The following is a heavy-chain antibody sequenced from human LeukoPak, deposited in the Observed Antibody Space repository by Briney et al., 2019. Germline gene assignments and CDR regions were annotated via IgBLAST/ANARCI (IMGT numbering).Heavy chain of an antibody. CDR3: TRDREGYYYDSSGLGY. Sequence: GGSLRLSCTASGFTFGDYAMSWARQAPGKGLEWVGFIRSKAYGGTTEYAASVKGRFTISRDDSKSIAYLQMNSLKTEDTAVYYCTRDREGYYYDSSGLGYWGQGTLVTVSS. D-gene: IGHD3-22*01. J-gene: IGHJ4*02. CDR1: GFTFGDYA. CDR2: IRSKAYGGTT. V-gene: IGHV3-49*04.